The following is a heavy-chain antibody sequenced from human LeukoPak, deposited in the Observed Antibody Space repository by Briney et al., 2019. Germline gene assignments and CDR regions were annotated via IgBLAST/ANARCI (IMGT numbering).Heavy chain of an antibody. J-gene: IGHJ4*02. CDR1: GNIFNTYG. V-gene: IGHV1-18*01. CDR2: INVHKGNT. D-gene: IGHD3-10*01. CDR3: ARVRGVGSDSFDY. Sequence: GASVKVSCKDSGNIFNTYGFSWVRQAPGQGLEWIGWINVHKGNTNYAQKFQGRVTITADKSTSTVYMEVSSLRSEDTAVYYCARVRGVGSDSFDYWGQGTLVTVSS.